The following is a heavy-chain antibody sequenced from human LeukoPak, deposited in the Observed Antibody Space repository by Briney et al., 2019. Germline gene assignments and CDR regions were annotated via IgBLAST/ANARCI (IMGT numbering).Heavy chain of an antibody. Sequence: SETLSLTCTVSGGSISSHYWSWIRQPPGKGLEWIGYIYYSGSTNYNPSLKSRVTISVDTSKNQFSLKLSSVTAADTAVYYCASMSGWYAWFDPWGQGTLVTVSS. D-gene: IGHD6-19*01. CDR2: IYYSGST. CDR3: ASMSGWYAWFDP. J-gene: IGHJ5*02. V-gene: IGHV4-59*08. CDR1: GGSISSHY.